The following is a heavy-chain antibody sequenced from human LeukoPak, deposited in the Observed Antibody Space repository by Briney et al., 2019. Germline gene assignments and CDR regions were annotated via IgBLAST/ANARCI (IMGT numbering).Heavy chain of an antibody. J-gene: IGHJ5*02. D-gene: IGHD3/OR15-3a*01. Sequence: PSENLSLDCTVSGGSVSSGSYYWSWIRQPPGKGLEWIGYIYYSGSTKYNPSLKSRVTISVDTSKNQFSLKLSSVTAADTAVYYCARIWTKWFDPWGQGTLVTVSS. CDR1: GGSVSSGSYY. V-gene: IGHV4-61*01. CDR2: IYYSGST. CDR3: ARIWTKWFDP.